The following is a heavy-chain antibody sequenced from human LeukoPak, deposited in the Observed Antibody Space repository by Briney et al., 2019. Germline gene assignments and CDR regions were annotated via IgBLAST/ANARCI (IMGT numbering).Heavy chain of an antibody. V-gene: IGHV3-7*03. CDR3: ARDQYDTWSRRGNFDS. J-gene: IGHJ4*02. D-gene: IGHD3-3*01. CDR2: IKLDGSEK. Sequence: GGSLRLSCAASGFTFTTYWMSWIRQAPGKGLEWVANIKLDGSEKNYVDSVKGRFTISRDNTKNSLYLQMNSLRAEDTAVFYCARDQYDTWSRRGNFDSWGQGTLVIVSS. CDR1: GFTFTTYW.